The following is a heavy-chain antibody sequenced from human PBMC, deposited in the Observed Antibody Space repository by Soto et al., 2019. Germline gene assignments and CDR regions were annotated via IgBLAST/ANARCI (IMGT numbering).Heavy chain of an antibody. CDR1: GFTFSSYA. Sequence: QVQLVESGGGVVQPGRSLRLSCAASGFTFSSYAMHWVRQAPGKGLEWVAVISYDGSNKYYADSVKGRFTISRDNSKNALYLQMNSLRAEDTAVYYCARDCTYYYDSSGDGGMDGWGQGTTVTVSS. V-gene: IGHV3-30-3*01. J-gene: IGHJ6*02. CDR2: ISYDGSNK. D-gene: IGHD3-22*01. CDR3: ARDCTYYYDSSGDGGMDG.